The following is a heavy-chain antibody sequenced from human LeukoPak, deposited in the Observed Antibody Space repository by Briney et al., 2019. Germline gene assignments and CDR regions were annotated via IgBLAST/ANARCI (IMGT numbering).Heavy chain of an antibody. D-gene: IGHD5-24*01. J-gene: IGHJ6*03. Sequence: ASVKVSCKASGGTFSSYAINWVRQAPGQGLEWMGGFDPEDGETIYAQKFQGRVTMTEDTSTDTAYMELSSLRSEDTAVYYCATVRDGYNGYYYYYYMDVWGKGTTVTISS. CDR3: ATVRDGYNGYYYYYYMDV. V-gene: IGHV1-24*01. CDR2: FDPEDGET. CDR1: GGTFSSYA.